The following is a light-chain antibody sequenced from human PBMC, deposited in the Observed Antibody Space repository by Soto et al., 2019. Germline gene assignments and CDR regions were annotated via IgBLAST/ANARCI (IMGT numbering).Light chain of an antibody. J-gene: IGKJ4*01. Sequence: EIVLTQSPAILSLSPGERATLSCRASQSVSRYLAWYQQKPGQAPRLLIFDASNRATGIPARFSGSGSRTDFTLTISSLEPEDFAVYYCHQRGNWPPSFGGGTKVEIK. CDR2: DAS. V-gene: IGKV3-11*01. CDR3: HQRGNWPPS. CDR1: QSVSRY.